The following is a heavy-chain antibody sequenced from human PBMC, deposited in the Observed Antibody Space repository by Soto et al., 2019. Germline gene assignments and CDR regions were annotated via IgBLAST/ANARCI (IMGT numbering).Heavy chain of an antibody. V-gene: IGHV3-23*01. J-gene: IGHJ4*02. D-gene: IGHD3-10*01. CDR2: ISGSGGST. Sequence: EVQLLESGGGLVQPGGSLRLSCAASGFTFSSYAMSWVRQAPGKGLEWVSAISGSGGSTYYADSVKGRFTISRDNSKNTLYLQMTSLRVEDTAVYYCAKDTLWFGEENWGQGTLVTVSS. CDR1: GFTFSSYA. CDR3: AKDTLWFGEEN.